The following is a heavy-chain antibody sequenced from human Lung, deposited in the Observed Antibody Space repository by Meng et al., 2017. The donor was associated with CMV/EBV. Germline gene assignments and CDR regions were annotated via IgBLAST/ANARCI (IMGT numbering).Heavy chain of an antibody. J-gene: IGHJ3*02. D-gene: IGHD3-22*01. Sequence: WGTLSLXCSVSGGSIKNTDYYWAWVRQVPGKGLEWIGSIIYSGGTYYNPSLGSRVTILLDTSKNQFSLKVNSVTAADTAVYYCAREDYYESSGYQKTLDIRGQGTXVTVSS. CDR2: IIYSGGT. CDR1: GGSIKNTDYY. V-gene: IGHV4-39*07. CDR3: AREDYYESSGYQKTLDI.